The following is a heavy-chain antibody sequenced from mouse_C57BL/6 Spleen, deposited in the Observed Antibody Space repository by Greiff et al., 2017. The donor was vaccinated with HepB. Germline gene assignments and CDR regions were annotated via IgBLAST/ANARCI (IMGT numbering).Heavy chain of an antibody. V-gene: IGHV1-4*01. J-gene: IGHJ2*01. CDR1: GYTFTSYT. CDR2: INPSSGYT. D-gene: IGHD2-4*01. Sequence: VQLQQSGAELARPGASVKMSCKASGYTFTSYTMHWVKQRPGQGLEWIGYINPSSGYTKYNQKFKDKATLTADKSSSPAYMQLSSLTSEDSAVYYCASIYYDYDGYFDYWGQGTTLTVSS. CDR3: ASIYYDYDGYFDY.